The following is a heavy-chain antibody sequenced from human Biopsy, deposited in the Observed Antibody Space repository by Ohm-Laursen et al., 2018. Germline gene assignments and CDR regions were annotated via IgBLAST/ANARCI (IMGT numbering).Heavy chain of an antibody. CDR1: GGSISSHY. D-gene: IGHD6-19*01. Sequence: SETLSLTCTVSGGSISSHYWSWIRQPPGKGLEWIGYIYNRGSTKYNSSLKSRVTISVDTSKNLFSLTLRSVTAADTAMYYCARGQDSSYLAYGMDVWGQGTTVTVSS. V-gene: IGHV4-59*11. CDR2: IYNRGST. CDR3: ARGQDSSYLAYGMDV. J-gene: IGHJ6*02.